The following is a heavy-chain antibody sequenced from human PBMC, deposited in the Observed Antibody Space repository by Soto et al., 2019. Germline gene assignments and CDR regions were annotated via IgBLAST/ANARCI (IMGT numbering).Heavy chain of an antibody. D-gene: IGHD6-19*01. J-gene: IGHJ4*02. V-gene: IGHV4-59*01. CDR1: GGSLSSYY. Sequence: SETLSLTCTVSGGSLSSYYWSWIRQPPGKGLEWIGYIYYSGSTNYNPSLKSRVTISVDTSKNQFSLKLSSVTAADTAVYYCARDSNPYSSGWSAFDYWGQGTLVTVSS. CDR2: IYYSGST. CDR3: ARDSNPYSSGWSAFDY.